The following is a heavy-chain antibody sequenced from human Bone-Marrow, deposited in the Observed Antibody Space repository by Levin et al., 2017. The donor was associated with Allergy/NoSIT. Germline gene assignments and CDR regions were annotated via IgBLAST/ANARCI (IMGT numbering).Heavy chain of an antibody. CDR1: GYSISSGYY. CDR2: IYHSGST. V-gene: IGHV4-38-2*02. Sequence: PGGSLRLSCTVSGYSISSGYYWGWIRQPPGKGLEWIGSIYHSGSTYYNPSLKSRVTISVDTSKNQFSLKLSSVTAADTAVYYCARDSQWLVRRFDPWGQGTLVTVSS. CDR3: ARDSQWLVRRFDP. D-gene: IGHD6-19*01. J-gene: IGHJ5*02.